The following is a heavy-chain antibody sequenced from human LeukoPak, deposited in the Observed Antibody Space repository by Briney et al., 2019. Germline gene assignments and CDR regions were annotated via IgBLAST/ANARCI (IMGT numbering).Heavy chain of an antibody. CDR2: ICGSGGRA. J-gene: IGHJ5*01. Sequence: PVGSLRLSCAASGFTFSSYAMSWVRQAPGKGLEWVAGICGSGGRASYADSVKGRFTISRDNSKNTLYLQMYSLRDEDTAVYYCAKDLECSSPSCYVMNWFVSWGQGTLVTGSS. D-gene: IGHD2-2*01. CDR1: GFTFSSYA. CDR3: AKDLECSSPSCYVMNWFVS. V-gene: IGHV3-23*01.